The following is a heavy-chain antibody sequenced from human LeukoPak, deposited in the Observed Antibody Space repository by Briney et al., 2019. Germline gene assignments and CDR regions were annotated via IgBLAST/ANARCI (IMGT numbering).Heavy chain of an antibody. CDR3: ARTSSATVVTSH. V-gene: IGHV1-2*02. Sequence: ASVKVSCKASGYTFTGYYMHWVRQAPGQGLECLGWINPNSGDTYYAQRFQGRVTMTRDTSISTAYMELGSLKSDDTAMYYCARTSSATVVTSHWGQGTLVTVSS. D-gene: IGHD4-23*01. CDR2: INPNSGDT. CDR1: GYTFTGYY. J-gene: IGHJ4*02.